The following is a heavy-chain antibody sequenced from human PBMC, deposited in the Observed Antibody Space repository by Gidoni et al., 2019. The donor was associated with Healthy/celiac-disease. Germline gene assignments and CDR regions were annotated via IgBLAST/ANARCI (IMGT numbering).Heavy chain of an antibody. CDR1: GFTFSKAW. J-gene: IGHJ5*02. V-gene: IGHV3-15*01. Sequence: EVQLVESGGGLVKPGGSLRLSCAASGFTFSKAWWSWVRQAPGKCLEWAGRIKSKTNGGTTDYAAPVKGSFTISSDDSKNTLYLQMNSLKTEDTAVYYCTTALEYYISSSWTRFDPWGQGTLVTVSS. D-gene: IGHD6-13*01. CDR3: TTALEYYISSSWTRFDP. CDR2: IKSKTNGGTT.